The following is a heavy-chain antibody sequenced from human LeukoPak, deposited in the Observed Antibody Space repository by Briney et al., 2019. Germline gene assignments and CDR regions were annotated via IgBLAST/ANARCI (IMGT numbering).Heavy chain of an antibody. D-gene: IGHD1-26*01. Sequence: GGSLRLSCAASGFTFSSYGMHWVRQAPGKGLEWVAVISYDGSNKYYADSVKGRFTISRDNSKNTLYLQMNSLRAEDTAVYYCAKGKYSWELLGGGFDYWGQGTLVTVSS. V-gene: IGHV3-30*18. J-gene: IGHJ4*02. CDR2: ISYDGSNK. CDR3: AKGKYSWELLGGGFDY. CDR1: GFTFSSYG.